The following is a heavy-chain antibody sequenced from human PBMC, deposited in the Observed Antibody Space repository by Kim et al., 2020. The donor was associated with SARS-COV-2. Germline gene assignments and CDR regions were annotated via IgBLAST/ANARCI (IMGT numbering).Heavy chain of an antibody. D-gene: IGHD1-26*01. CDR2: INHSGST. V-gene: IGHV4-34*01. Sequence: SETLSLTCAVYGGSFSGYYWSWIRQPPGKGLEWIGEINHSGSTNYNPSLKSRVTISVDTSKNQFSLKLSSVTAADTAVYYCARRGWGELDYWGQGTLVNVSS. CDR1: GGSFSGYY. CDR3: ARRGWGELDY. J-gene: IGHJ4*02.